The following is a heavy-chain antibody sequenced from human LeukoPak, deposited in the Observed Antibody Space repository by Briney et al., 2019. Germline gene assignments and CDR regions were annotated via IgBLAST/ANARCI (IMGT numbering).Heavy chain of an antibody. J-gene: IGHJ4*02. D-gene: IGHD2-2*02. CDR1: EFTFSTCA. CDR3: ARGYCTSSSCYNDY. Sequence: GGSLRLSCVTSEFTFSTCAFHWVRQAPGKGLEWAATMSFDVNNKYYADSVRGRFTISRDNSKNTLYLQMNSLRAEDTAVYSCARGYCTSSSCYNDYWGQGTLVTVSS. V-gene: IGHV3-30*04. CDR2: MSFDVNNK.